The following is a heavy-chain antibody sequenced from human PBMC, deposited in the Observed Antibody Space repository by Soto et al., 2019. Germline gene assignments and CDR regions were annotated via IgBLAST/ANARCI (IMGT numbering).Heavy chain of an antibody. D-gene: IGHD2-2*02. CDR2: ISSSSYI. CDR1: GFTFSSYS. J-gene: IGHJ5*02. V-gene: IGHV3-21*01. CDR3: SAYCSSTSCSTGFDP. Sequence: EVQLVESGGGLVKPGGSLRLSCAASGFTFSSYSMNWVRQAPGKGLEWVSSISSSSYIYYADSVKGRFTISRDNAKNSLYLQMNSLRAEDTAVYYCSAYCSSTSCSTGFDPWGQGTLVTVSS.